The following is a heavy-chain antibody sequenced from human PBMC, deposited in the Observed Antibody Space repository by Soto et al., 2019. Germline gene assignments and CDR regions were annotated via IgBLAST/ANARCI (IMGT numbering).Heavy chain of an antibody. Sequence: SETLSLTCTVSGGSINSGSYFWAWIRQPPGKGLEWIGSIFYSGSTHYNPSLKSRATISVDTSKNQFSLKLSSVTAADTAVYYCARPTGTTEGNAFDIWGNGTKVT. CDR1: GGSINSGSYF. J-gene: IGHJ3*02. D-gene: IGHD1-1*01. CDR2: IFYSGST. V-gene: IGHV4-39*01. CDR3: ARPTGTTEGNAFDI.